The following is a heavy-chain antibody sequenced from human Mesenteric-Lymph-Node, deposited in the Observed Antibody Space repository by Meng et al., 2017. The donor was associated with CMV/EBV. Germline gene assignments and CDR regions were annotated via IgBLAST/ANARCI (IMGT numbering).Heavy chain of an antibody. J-gene: IGHJ6*02. V-gene: IGHV3-21*01. Sequence: GESLKISCAASGFTFSSYWMHWVRQAPGKGLEWVSSISSSSSYIYYADSVKGRFTISRDNAKNSLYLQMNSLRAEDTAVYYCARDKWDIVVVPAATSPQRYYYYYGMDVWGQGTTVTVSS. CDR2: ISSSSSYI. CDR1: GFTFSSYW. CDR3: ARDKWDIVVVPAATSPQRYYYYYGMDV. D-gene: IGHD2-2*01.